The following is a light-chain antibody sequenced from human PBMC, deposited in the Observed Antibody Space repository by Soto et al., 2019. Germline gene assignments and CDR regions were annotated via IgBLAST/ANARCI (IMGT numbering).Light chain of an antibody. V-gene: IGKV1-5*03. CDR3: QLYNSYLWR. CDR1: QSIGSW. Sequence: DIQRTRSPSTLSACVGDRVTITCLASQSIGSWVAWYQQKPGKAPKVLISKASTLESEVPARFSGSGSGTEFTLTISSLQPDDVATYYCQLYNSYLWRFGQGTKVDIK. J-gene: IGKJ1*01. CDR2: KAS.